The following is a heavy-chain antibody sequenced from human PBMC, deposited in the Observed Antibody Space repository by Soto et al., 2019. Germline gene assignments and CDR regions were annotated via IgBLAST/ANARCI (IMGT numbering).Heavy chain of an antibody. CDR2: ISAYNGNT. V-gene: IGHV1-18*01. J-gene: IGHJ3*02. D-gene: IGHD1-26*01. CDR3: ARDSLSGTDASDI. CDR1: GYTFINYG. Sequence: QGPLVQSGAEVKKPGASVKVSCKASGYTFINYGVTWVRQAPGQGLEWMGWISAYNGNTNYAQKLQGRVTLTTDTSTSTAYMELGSLTPDDTAVYYCARDSLSGTDASDIWGQGTMVTVSS.